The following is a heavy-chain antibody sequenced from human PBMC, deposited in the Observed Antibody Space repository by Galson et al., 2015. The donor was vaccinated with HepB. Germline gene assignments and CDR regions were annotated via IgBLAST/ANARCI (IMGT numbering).Heavy chain of an antibody. CDR1: GFTFSNAW. CDR2: IKSKTDGGTT. CDR3: TTVPAYCGGDCYFY. V-gene: IGHV3-15*01. D-gene: IGHD2-21*01. Sequence: SLRLSCAASGFTFSNAWMSWVRQAPGKGLEWVGRIKSKTDGGTTDYAAPVKGRFTISRDDSKNTLYLQMNSLKTEDTAVYYCTTVPAYCGGDCYFYWGQGTLVTVSS. J-gene: IGHJ4*02.